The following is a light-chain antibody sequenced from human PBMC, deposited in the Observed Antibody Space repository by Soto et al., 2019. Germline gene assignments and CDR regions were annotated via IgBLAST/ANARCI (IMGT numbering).Light chain of an antibody. CDR2: INSDGSH. Sequence: QPVLTQSPSASASLGASVKLTCTLSSGHISYAIAWHQQQPEKGPRYLMKINSDGSHSKGDGIPDRFSGSSSGAERDLTISGLQSEDEADYYCQTWGTGIQVFGGGTKLTVL. V-gene: IGLV4-69*01. CDR1: SGHISYA. CDR3: QTWGTGIQV. J-gene: IGLJ2*01.